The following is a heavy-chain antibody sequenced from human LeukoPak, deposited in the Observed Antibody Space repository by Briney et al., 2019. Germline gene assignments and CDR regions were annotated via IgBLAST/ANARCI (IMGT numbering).Heavy chain of an antibody. J-gene: IGHJ4*02. Sequence: SETLSLTCAVYGGSFSGYYWSWIRQPPGKGLEWIGEINHSGSINYNPSLKSRVTISVDTSKNQFSLKLSSVTAADTAVYYCARGIAAAGPFDYWGQGTLVTVSS. V-gene: IGHV4-34*01. CDR3: ARGIAAAGPFDY. CDR2: INHSGSI. CDR1: GGSFSGYY. D-gene: IGHD6-13*01.